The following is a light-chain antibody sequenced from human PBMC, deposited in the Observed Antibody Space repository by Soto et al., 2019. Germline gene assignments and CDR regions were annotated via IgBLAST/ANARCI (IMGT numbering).Light chain of an antibody. CDR1: SGSVSTSYY. V-gene: IGLV8-61*01. Sequence: QTVVTPEPSFSVSPGRTVTLTCGLSSGSVSTSYYPSWYQQTPGQAPRTLIYSTNTRSSGVPDRCSGSILGNKAALTITGAQADDESDYYCVLYMGSGIWVFGGGTKLTVL. CDR3: VLYMGSGIWV. CDR2: STN. J-gene: IGLJ3*02.